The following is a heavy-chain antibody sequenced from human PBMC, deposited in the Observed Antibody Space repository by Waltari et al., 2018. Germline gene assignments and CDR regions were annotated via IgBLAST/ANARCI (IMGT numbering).Heavy chain of an antibody. D-gene: IGHD2-2*01. J-gene: IGHJ4*02. CDR1: GYSTRSGYS. Sequence: QVQLQESGPGLVKPSETLSLTCAVPGYSTRSGYSWGWIRPPPGKGLEWIGSINHSGNTYYNPSLKSRVAISVDTSRNQFSLKLRSVTAADTAFYYCARVDIAVVPASSFDCWGQGTLVTVSS. V-gene: IGHV4-38-2*01. CDR2: INHSGNT. CDR3: ARVDIAVVPASSFDC.